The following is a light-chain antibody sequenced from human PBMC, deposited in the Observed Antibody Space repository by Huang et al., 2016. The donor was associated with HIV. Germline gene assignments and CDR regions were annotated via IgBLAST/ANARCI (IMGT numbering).Light chain of an antibody. Sequence: EKVMTQSPATLSVSPGERATLSCRASQSVSSNLAWYQQKPGQAPRLLMYGASTRATGIPDRVSGSGSGTEFTLTISSLQSEDFAVYYCQQYNNWPWTFGQGTKVEIK. J-gene: IGKJ1*01. CDR1: QSVSSN. V-gene: IGKV3-15*01. CDR2: GAS. CDR3: QQYNNWPWT.